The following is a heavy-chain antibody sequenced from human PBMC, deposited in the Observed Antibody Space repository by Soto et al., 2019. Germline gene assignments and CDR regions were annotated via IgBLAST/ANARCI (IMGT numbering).Heavy chain of an antibody. J-gene: IGHJ4*02. CDR3: ARDQPGYSYGYGLGY. V-gene: IGHV3-21*01. D-gene: IGHD5-18*01. Sequence: QAPGKGLEWVSSISSSSSYIYYADSVKGRFTIFRDNAKNSLYLQMNSLRAEDTAVYYCARDQPGYSYGYGLGYWGQGTLVTVSS. CDR2: ISSSSSYI.